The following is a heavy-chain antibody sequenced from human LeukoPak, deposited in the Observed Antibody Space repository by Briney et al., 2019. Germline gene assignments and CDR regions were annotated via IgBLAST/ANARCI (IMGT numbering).Heavy chain of an antibody. CDR1: ADSISDYC. CDR2: IYHSGST. D-gene: IGHD3-22*01. CDR3: ARGEYYYDSSGYYGNWFDP. Sequence: PSETLSLTCTVSADSISDYCWSWIRQPPGKGLEWIGYIYHSGSTYYNPSLKSRVTISVDRSKNQFSLKLSSVTAADTAVYYCARGEYYYDSSGYYGNWFDPWGQGTLVTVSS. V-gene: IGHV4-30-2*01. J-gene: IGHJ5*02.